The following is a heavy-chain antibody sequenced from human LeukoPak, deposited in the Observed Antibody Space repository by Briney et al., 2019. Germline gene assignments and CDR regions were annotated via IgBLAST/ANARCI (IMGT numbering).Heavy chain of an antibody. CDR3: ASPGYDGSGWYRIDY. D-gene: IGHD6-19*01. Sequence: GESLKISSKGSGYSFTSYWIAWVRQMRGKGVECMGSIYPGDSDTRYSPSLHGQVTISADTSISTAYLQWSRLKASDTAMYYCASPGYDGSGWYRIDYWGQGTLVTVSS. CDR1: GYSFTSYW. J-gene: IGHJ4*02. V-gene: IGHV5-51*01. CDR2: IYPGDSDT.